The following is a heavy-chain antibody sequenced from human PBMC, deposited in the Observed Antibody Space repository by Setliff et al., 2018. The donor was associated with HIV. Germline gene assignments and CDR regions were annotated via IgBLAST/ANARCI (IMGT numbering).Heavy chain of an antibody. CDR2: INPSGGST. CDR3: AREKGRDSYAPYFDY. CDR1: GYTFTNYY. Sequence: GASVKVSCKASGYTFTNYYMHWVRQAPGQGLEWMGIINPSGGSTSYAQKFQGRVTMTRDTSTSTVYMELSSLRSEDTAVYYCAREKGRDSYAPYFDYWGQGTLVTVSS. D-gene: IGHD5-18*01. J-gene: IGHJ4*02. V-gene: IGHV1-46*01.